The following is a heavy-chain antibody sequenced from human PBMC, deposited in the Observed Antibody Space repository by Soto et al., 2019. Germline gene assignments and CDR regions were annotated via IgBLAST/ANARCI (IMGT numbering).Heavy chain of an antibody. V-gene: IGHV3-21*01. CDR2: ISSSSSYI. Sequence: EVQLVESGGGLVKPGGSLRLSCAASGFTFSSYSMNWVRQAPGKGLEWVSSISSSSSYIYYADSVKGRFTISRDNAKKSLYLQMNSLRAEDTAVYYCATLIAAAGLNWFDPWGQGTLVTVSS. CDR1: GFTFSSYS. CDR3: ATLIAAAGLNWFDP. D-gene: IGHD6-13*01. J-gene: IGHJ5*02.